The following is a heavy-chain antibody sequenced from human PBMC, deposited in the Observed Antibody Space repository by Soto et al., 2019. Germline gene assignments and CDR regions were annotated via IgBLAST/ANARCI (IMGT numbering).Heavy chain of an antibody. CDR1: GFTFSSYG. J-gene: IGHJ6*02. CDR3: ARDTTLYYYYGMNV. CDR2: IWYDGSNK. D-gene: IGHD1-1*01. Sequence: QVQLVETGGGVVQPGRSLRLSCAASGFTFSSYGMHWVRQAPGKGLEWVAVIWYDGSNKYYADSVKGRFTISRDNSKNTLYLQKNSLRADDTAVYYCARDTTLYYYYGMNVWGQGTTVTVSS. V-gene: IGHV3-33*01.